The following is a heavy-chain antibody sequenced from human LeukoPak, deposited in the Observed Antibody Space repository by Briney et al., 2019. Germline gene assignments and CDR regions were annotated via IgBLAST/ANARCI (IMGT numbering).Heavy chain of an antibody. V-gene: IGHV3-23*01. CDR1: GFTFSNYA. J-gene: IGHJ5*02. CDR3: AKDQGENWFDP. CDR2: ISGSGDTT. Sequence: PGGSLRLSCAASGFTFSNYAMSWVRRAPGKGLEWVSVISGSGDTTYYADSVKGRFTISRDNSKNTLYLQMNSLRAEDTAVYYCAKDQGENWFDPWGQGTLVTVSS. D-gene: IGHD3-16*01.